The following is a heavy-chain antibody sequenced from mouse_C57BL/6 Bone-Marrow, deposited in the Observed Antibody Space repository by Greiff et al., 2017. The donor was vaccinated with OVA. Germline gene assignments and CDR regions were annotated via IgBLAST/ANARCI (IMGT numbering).Heavy chain of an antibody. CDR3: ARTIYDGYYPAY. D-gene: IGHD2-3*01. J-gene: IGHJ3*01. Sequence: DVMLVESGGGLVQPGGSLKLSCAASGFTFSDYYMYWVRQTPEKRLVWVAYISNGVGSTYYPDTVKGRFTISRDNAKNTLYLQMSRLKSEDTAMYYCARTIYDGYYPAYWGQGTLVTVSA. CDR2: ISNGVGST. V-gene: IGHV5-12*01. CDR1: GFTFSDYY.